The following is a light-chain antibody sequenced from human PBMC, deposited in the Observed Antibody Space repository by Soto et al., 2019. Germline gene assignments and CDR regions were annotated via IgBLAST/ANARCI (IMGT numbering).Light chain of an antibody. CDR3: QQYNSDVA. J-gene: IGKJ3*01. V-gene: IGKV1-5*03. CDR2: KAS. Sequence: DIRMNLSPSTLSATEGDRVTIPCRASQSISSWLAWYQQKPGKAPKLLIYKASSLESGVPSRFSGSGSGTEFTLTIISLQPDAFATYYCQQYNSDVACGPGT. CDR1: QSISSW.